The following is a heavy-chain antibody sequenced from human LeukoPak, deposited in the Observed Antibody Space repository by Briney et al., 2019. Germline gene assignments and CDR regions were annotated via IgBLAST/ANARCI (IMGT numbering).Heavy chain of an antibody. D-gene: IGHD4-17*01. Sequence: ASVKVSCKASGYTFTSYYMHWVRQAPGQGLEWMGIINPRGGSTSYAQKFQDRVTMTRHTSTRTLYMELSSLISEDDAVYFCARGGESDGGTVYINYYGMDVWGQGTTVTVSS. J-gene: IGHJ6*02. V-gene: IGHV1-46*01. CDR3: ARGGESDGGTVYINYYGMDV. CDR1: GYTFTSYY. CDR2: INPRGGST.